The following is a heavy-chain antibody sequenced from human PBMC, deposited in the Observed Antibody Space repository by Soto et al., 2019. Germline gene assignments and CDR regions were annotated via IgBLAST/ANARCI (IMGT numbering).Heavy chain of an antibody. CDR2: ISYDGSNK. CDR1: GFTFSSYG. D-gene: IGHD1-20*01. Sequence: QVQLVESGGGVVQPGRSLRLSCAASGFTFSSYGMHWVRQAPGKGLEWVAVISYDGSNKYYADSVKGRFTISRDNSKNTLYLQMNSLRAEDTAVYYCAKDFLEFNWNHVYFDYWGQGTLVTVSS. J-gene: IGHJ4*02. V-gene: IGHV3-30*18. CDR3: AKDFLEFNWNHVYFDY.